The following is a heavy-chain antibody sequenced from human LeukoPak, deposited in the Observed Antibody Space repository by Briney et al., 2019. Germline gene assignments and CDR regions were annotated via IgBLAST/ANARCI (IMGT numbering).Heavy chain of an antibody. CDR1: GYTFTDYY. Sequence: RASVKVSCKASGYTFTDYYMYWVRQAPGQGLEWMGWINPNSGGTNYAQKFQGRVTMTRDTSISTAYMELSSLRSEDTAVYYCARDLPGSNAFFYWGQGTLVTVSS. CDR2: INPNSGGT. D-gene: IGHD4-11*01. CDR3: ARDLPGSNAFFY. V-gene: IGHV1-2*02. J-gene: IGHJ4*02.